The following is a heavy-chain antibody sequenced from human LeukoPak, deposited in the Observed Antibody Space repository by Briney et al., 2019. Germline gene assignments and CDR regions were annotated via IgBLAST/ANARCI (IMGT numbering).Heavy chain of an antibody. CDR2: IIPILGIT. D-gene: IGHD2-2*01. V-gene: IGHV1-69*04. J-gene: IGHJ4*02. CDR1: GGTFSTYA. CDR3: ARGGYCSSTSCPFDF. Sequence: SVKVSCKASGGTFSTYAISWMRQAPGQGLEWMGRIIPILGITNYAQKFQDRVTITADKSTTTASMELSSLRSEDMAVYYCARGGYCSSTSCPFDFWGQGTLVTVSS.